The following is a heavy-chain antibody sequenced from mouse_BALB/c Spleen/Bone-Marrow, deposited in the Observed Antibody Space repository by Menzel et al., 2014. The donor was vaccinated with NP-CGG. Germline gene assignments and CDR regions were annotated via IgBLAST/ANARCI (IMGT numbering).Heavy chain of an antibody. J-gene: IGHJ2*01. CDR1: GYTFTDYT. CDR3: ARGWLLRHYFDY. CDR2: INPNNGGT. V-gene: IGHV1-18*01. D-gene: IGHD2-3*01. Sequence: VQLQQSGPELVKPGASVKISCKTSGYTFTDYTMHWVKQSHGKSLEWIGSINPNNGGTSYNQKFKGKATLTVDKSSSTAYMELRSLTSEDPAVYYYARGWLLRHYFDYWGHGTTLTVSS.